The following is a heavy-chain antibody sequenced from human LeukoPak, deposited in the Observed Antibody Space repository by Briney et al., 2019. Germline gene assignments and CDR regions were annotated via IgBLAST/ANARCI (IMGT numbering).Heavy chain of an antibody. V-gene: IGHV3-23*01. J-gene: IGHJ5*02. CDR3: AKSARTSYYYDSTGYPLNWFDP. Sequence: GGSLRLSCAASGFTFSSYAMSWVRQAPGKGLEWVSGISAGGGSTYYADSVKGRFTISRVNSKNTLYLQMNSLRAEDTAVYYCAKSARTSYYYDSTGYPLNWFDPWGQGTLVTVSS. CDR2: ISAGGGST. D-gene: IGHD3-22*01. CDR1: GFTFSSYA.